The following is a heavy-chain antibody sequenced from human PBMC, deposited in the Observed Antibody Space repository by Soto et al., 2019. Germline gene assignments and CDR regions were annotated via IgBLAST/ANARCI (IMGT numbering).Heavy chain of an antibody. CDR3: ARVKNGYPYYFDY. Sequence: GGSLRLSCAASGFTVSSKYMSWVRQAPGKGLEWVSVLYSGDSTYYADSVKGRFTISRDNSKSTLYLQMNSLRADDTAVYYCARVKNGYPYYFDYWGQGTVVTVSS. CDR1: GFTVSSKY. J-gene: IGHJ4*02. V-gene: IGHV3-53*01. D-gene: IGHD5-18*01. CDR2: LYSGDST.